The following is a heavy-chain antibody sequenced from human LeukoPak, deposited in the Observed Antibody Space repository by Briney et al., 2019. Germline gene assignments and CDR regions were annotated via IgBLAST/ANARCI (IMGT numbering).Heavy chain of an antibody. CDR3: AKDMAAFDI. J-gene: IGHJ3*02. CDR2: ISGRGVST. Sequence: GGSLRLSCAASGFTFSTYAMSWVRQAPGKGLEWVSAISGRGVSTSYADSVKGRFTISRDNSKNTLYLQMKSLRADDTAVYYCAKDMAAFDIWGQGTMVTVSS. V-gene: IGHV3-23*01. CDR1: GFTFSTYA. D-gene: IGHD3-10*01.